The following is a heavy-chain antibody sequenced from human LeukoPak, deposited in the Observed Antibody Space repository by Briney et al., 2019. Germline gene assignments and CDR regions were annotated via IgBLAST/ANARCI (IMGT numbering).Heavy chain of an antibody. CDR3: ARGAYYGSGNYFDY. J-gene: IGHJ4*02. D-gene: IGHD3-10*01. CDR1: GGSISSYY. V-gene: IGHV4-4*07. Sequence: SETLSLTCTVSGGSISSYYWSWIRQPAGKGLEWIGRIYTSGTTNYNPSLKSRVAMPVDTSKNYFSLKLSSVTAADTAVYYCARGAYYGSGNYFDYWGLGALVTVSS. CDR2: IYTSGTT.